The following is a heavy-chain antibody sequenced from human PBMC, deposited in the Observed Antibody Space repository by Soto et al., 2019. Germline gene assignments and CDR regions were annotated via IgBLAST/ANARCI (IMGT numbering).Heavy chain of an antibody. CDR3: ARGSSSGRPYYFDY. CDR2: ITDSGRNT. Sequence: EVQLLESGGGLVQPGGSLRLSCAAAGFSFNNFAMSWVRQTPGKGLEWVSAITDSGRNTYHADSVKGRFTISRDNFKTTLYLQMNTLGADDTAIYFCARGSSSGRPYYFDYWGQGTLVTVSS. V-gene: IGHV3-23*01. J-gene: IGHJ4*02. CDR1: GFSFNNFA. D-gene: IGHD2-2*01.